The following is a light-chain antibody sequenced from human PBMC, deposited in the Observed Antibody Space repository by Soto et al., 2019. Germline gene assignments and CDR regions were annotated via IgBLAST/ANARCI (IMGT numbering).Light chain of an antibody. CDR3: AAWDDSLNSYV. CDR2: SNN. CDR1: SFNIGTYN. J-gene: IGLJ1*01. V-gene: IGLV1-44*01. Sequence: QSVLTQPTSASGTPGQRVTIFCSGSSFNIGTYNVNWYRQLPGTAPKLLIHSNNERPSGLPDRFSGSKSGTSASLAISGLQSEDEADYYCAAWDDSLNSYVFGIGTKVTVL.